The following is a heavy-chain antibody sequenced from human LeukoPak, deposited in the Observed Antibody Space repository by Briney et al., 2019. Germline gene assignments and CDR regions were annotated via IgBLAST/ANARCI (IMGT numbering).Heavy chain of an antibody. V-gene: IGHV1-46*03. CDR2: INPSGGST. Sequence: ASVKVSCKASGYTFTSYYMHWVRQAPGQGLERMGIINPSGGSTTYAQKFLGRVTMTRDTSTSTVYMELSSLRSEETAVYYCARGRAVGVRAGFDYWGQGTLVTVSS. CDR3: ARGRAVGVRAGFDY. CDR1: GYTFTSYY. J-gene: IGHJ4*02. D-gene: IGHD1-26*01.